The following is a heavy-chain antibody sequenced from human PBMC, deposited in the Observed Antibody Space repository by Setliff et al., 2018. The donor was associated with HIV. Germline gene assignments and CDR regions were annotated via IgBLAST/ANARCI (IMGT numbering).Heavy chain of an antibody. CDR2: IDPENDET. CDR3: VLYSTGASRFDY. Sequence: CKASGYTFIDKYMHWVRQAPGKGLHWMGRIDPENDETKYSQKFQVRFTMTADRSTDTAYMELSGLRSEDTAIYYCVLYSTGASRFDYWGQGTLVTVSS. CDR1: GYTFIDKY. D-gene: IGHD2-8*01. V-gene: IGHV1-69-2*01. J-gene: IGHJ4*02.